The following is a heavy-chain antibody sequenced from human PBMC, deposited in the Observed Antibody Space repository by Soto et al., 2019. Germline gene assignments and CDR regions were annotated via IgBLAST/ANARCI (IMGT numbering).Heavy chain of an antibody. CDR1: GFTFSSYA. CDR3: ARPRDCSGGSCYAYFQH. J-gene: IGHJ1*01. CDR2: ISYDGSNK. D-gene: IGHD2-15*01. V-gene: IGHV3-30-3*01. Sequence: QVQLVESGGGVVQPGRSLRLSCAASGFTFSSYAMHWVRQAPGKGLEWVAVISYDGSNKYYADSVKGRFTISRDNSKNXXYLQMNSLRAEDTAVYYCARPRDCSGGSCYAYFQHWGQGTLVTVSS.